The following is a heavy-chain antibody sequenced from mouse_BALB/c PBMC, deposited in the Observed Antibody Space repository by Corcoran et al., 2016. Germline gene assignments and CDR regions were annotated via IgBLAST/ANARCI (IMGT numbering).Heavy chain of an antibody. J-gene: IGHJ4*01. CDR3: ARYGYAMDY. CDR1: GFSLSTSGLG. Sequence: QVTLKESGPGILQPSQTLRLTWSYYGFSLSTSGLGLSWIRQPSGKGLEWLAHIYWDDDKRYNPSLKSRLTISKDTSSNQVFLKITSVDTADTATYYCARYGYAMDYWGQGPSVTVSS. CDR2: IYWDDDK. V-gene: IGHV8-12*01. D-gene: IGHD1-1*01.